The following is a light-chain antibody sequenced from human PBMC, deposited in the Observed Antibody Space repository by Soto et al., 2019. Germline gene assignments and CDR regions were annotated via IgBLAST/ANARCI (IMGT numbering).Light chain of an antibody. CDR2: AGS. V-gene: IGKV3-20*01. CDR3: QQYGTSPT. J-gene: IGKJ5*01. Sequence: EIVLTQPPGTLSLSPGERATLSCRASLSVTSGYLAWYQQKPGQAPRLLIYAGSSRATGIPDRFTASGSGTDFTLTISRLEPEDFAVYYCQQYGTSPTFGQGTRLEIK. CDR1: LSVTSGY.